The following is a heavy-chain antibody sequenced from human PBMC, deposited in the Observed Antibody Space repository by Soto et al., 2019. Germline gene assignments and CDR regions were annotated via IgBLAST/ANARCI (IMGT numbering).Heavy chain of an antibody. CDR2: IYWDDDK. CDR1: GFSFSTSAVG. CDR3: AHRYWATSGTRYYFDY. D-gene: IGHD5-12*01. J-gene: IGHJ4*02. V-gene: IGHV2-5*02. Sequence: QITLTESGPTLVKPTPALTLTCTFTGFSFSTSAVGVGWIRQPPGTALEWLALIYWDDDKRYSPLRKSRPTTTQDTSTSQLVLTTTTTDPVDTGTYYCAHRYWATSGTRYYFDYWGKGTLVTVSP.